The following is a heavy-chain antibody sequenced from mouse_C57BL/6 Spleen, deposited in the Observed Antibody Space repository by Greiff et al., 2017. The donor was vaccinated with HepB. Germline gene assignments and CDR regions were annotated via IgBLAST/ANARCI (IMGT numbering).Heavy chain of an antibody. J-gene: IGHJ4*01. V-gene: IGHV1-76*01. CDR3: ARSGGPQRGRDYDAMDY. D-gene: IGHD4-1*02. CDR2: IYPGSGNT. CDR1: GYTFTDYY. Sequence: VQLQQSGAELVRPGASVKLSCKASGYTFTDYYINWVKQRPGQGLEWIARIYPGSGNTYYNEKFKGKATLTAEKSSSTAYMQLSSLTSEDSAVYFCARSGGPQRGRDYDAMDYWGQGTSVTVSS.